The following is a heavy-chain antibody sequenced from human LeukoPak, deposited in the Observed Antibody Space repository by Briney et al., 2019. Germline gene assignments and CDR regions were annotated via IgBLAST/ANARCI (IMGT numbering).Heavy chain of an antibody. CDR1: GGSISSRSYY. CDR3: ASLGGYCSSVSCYQYFDL. D-gene: IGHD2-2*01. J-gene: IGHJ2*01. CDR2: IHYRGST. V-gene: IGHV4-39*01. Sequence: PSETLSLTCTLSGGSISSRSYYWGWIRQPPGKGLEWIGTIHYRGSTFHNPSLKSRVTISVDTSKIQVSLKLSSVTASDTAVYYCASLGGYCSSVSCYQYFDLWGRGTLVTVSS.